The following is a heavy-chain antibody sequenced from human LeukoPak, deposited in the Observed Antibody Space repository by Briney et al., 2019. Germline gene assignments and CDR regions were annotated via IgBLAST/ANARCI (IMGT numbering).Heavy chain of an antibody. CDR1: GGSISSYY. J-gene: IGHJ6*03. V-gene: IGHV4-4*07. CDR3: ARDVMFYSSSWYLYYYYMDV. D-gene: IGHD6-13*01. Sequence: SETLSLTCTVSGGSISSYYWSWIRQPAGKGLEWIGRIYTSGSTNYTPSPKCRVTRSVDTSKNHFSLKLSSVTAADTDVYYWARDVMFYSSSWYLYYYYMDVWGKGTTVTVSS. CDR2: IYTSGST.